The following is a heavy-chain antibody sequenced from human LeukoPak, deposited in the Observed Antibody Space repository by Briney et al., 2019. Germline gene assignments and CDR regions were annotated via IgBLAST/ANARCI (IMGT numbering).Heavy chain of an antibody. J-gene: IGHJ4*02. CDR2: VYYSGST. V-gene: IGHV4-61*08. CDR3: ARRLTRPERFDS. CDR1: GGSVSSDGFY. Sequence: NTSETLSLTCTVSGGSVSSDGFYWTWIRQPPGKGLEWIGYVYYSGSTNYNPSLKSRVTISLDTSKNQFSLKLNSVTAADTAVFYCARRLTRPERFDSWGQGTLVTVSS. D-gene: IGHD3-9*01.